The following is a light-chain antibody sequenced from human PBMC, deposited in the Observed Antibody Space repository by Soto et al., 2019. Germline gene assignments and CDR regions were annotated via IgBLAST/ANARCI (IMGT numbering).Light chain of an antibody. CDR2: GAS. V-gene: IGKV3-20*01. J-gene: IGKJ1*01. CDR1: QSVSSSY. Sequence: EIVLPQSPGTLSLSPGERATLSCRASQSVSSSYLAWYQQKPGQAPRLLIYGASSRATGIPDRFSDSGSGTDFTLTITRLEPEDFAFYYCHQRQRWPRTFGQGTKVDIK. CDR3: HQRQRWPRT.